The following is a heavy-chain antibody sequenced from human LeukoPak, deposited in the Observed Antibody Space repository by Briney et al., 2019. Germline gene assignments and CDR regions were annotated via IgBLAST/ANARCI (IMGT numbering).Heavy chain of an antibody. CDR2: IKQDGSEK. J-gene: IGHJ6*02. V-gene: IGHV3-7*04. CDR1: GFTISNYW. D-gene: IGHD3-10*01. Sequence: GGSLRLSCAASGFTISNYWMSWVRQAPGKGLEWVANIKQDGSEKKYMDSVEGRFSISRDNAKNSLYLQIYTLRVEDTAGYYCARWYGGSGSWVLDVWGQGTTVTVSS. CDR3: ARWYGGSGSWVLDV.